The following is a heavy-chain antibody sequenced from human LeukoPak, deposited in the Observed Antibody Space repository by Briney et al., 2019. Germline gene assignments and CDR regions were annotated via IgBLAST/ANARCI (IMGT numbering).Heavy chain of an antibody. Sequence: GGSLRLSCAASGFTFSDYYMSWIRQAPGKGLEWVSYINSRGDKIFYTDSVKGRFTISSDNAKNSLYLQMNSLRAEDTAVYYCAKGEYCSSTSCYTMSDWGQGTLVTVSS. CDR2: INSRGDKI. V-gene: IGHV3-11*04. CDR1: GFTFSDYY. D-gene: IGHD2-2*01. CDR3: AKGEYCSSTSCYTMSD. J-gene: IGHJ4*02.